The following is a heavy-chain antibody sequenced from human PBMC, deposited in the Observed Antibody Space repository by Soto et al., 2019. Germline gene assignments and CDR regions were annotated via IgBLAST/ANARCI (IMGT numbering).Heavy chain of an antibody. D-gene: IGHD6-19*01. CDR2: ISTFNGNA. J-gene: IGHJ4*02. Sequence: ASVKVSCKASGYTFSSNGVSWVRQAPGQGLEWMGWISTFNGNAHYAQKFQGRVTMTTDTSTNTAYMELTSPSSDDTAVYYCARLHGYSSGWYDYWGQGTLVTVSS. CDR3: ARLHGYSSGWYDY. V-gene: IGHV1-18*04. CDR1: GYTFSSNG.